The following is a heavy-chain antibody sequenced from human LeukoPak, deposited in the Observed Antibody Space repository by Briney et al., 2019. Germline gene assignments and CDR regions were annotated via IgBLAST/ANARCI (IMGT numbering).Heavy chain of an antibody. CDR3: AREGCSGGSCYFDY. CDR1: GGSISSGGYS. D-gene: IGHD2-15*01. J-gene: IGHJ4*02. CDR2: IYHSGST. V-gene: IGHV4-30-2*01. Sequence: SETLSLTCAVSGGSISSGGYSWSWIRQPPEKGLEWIGYIYHSGSTYYNPSLKSRVTISVDRSKNQFSLKLSSVTAADTAVYYCAREGCSGGSCYFDYWGQGTLVTVSS.